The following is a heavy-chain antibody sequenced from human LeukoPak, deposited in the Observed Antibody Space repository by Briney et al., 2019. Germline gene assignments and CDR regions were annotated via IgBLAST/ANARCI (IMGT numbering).Heavy chain of an antibody. CDR1: GFSISSAYY. J-gene: IGHJ6*03. D-gene: IGHD4-11*01. V-gene: IGHV4-38-2*02. Sequence: SETLSLTCTVSGFSISSAYYWGWIRQPPGKGLEWIGSIYHTGRTYYNPSLKSRVTISVDTSKNQFSLKLSSVTAADTAVYFCARGRVSSSTWYSTYYYYLYMDVWGKGTTVTVSS. CDR2: IYHTGRT. CDR3: ARGRVSSSTWYSTYYYYLYMDV.